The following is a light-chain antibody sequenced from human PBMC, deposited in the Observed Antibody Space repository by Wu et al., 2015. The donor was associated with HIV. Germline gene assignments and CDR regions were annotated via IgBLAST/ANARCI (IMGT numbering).Light chain of an antibody. CDR2: GSS. V-gene: IGKV3-20*01. J-gene: IGKJ2*01. CDR1: QRVNSYY. Sequence: IVLTQSPGTLSLSPGERATLSCRASQRVNSYYLAWYQQKFGQAPRLLIYGSSIRATGIPDRFSGSGSGTDFSLTISRLEPEDSAVYYCQQYGSSSYTFGPGDQVGDQT. CDR3: QQYGSSSYT.